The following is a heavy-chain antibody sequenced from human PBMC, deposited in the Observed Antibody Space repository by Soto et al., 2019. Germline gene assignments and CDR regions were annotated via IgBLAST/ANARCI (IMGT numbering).Heavy chain of an antibody. D-gene: IGHD3-3*01. CDR2: ISAYNGNT. J-gene: IGHJ6*02. Sequence: GASVKVSCKASGYTFTSYGISWVRQAPGQGLEWMGWISAYNGNTNYAQKLQGRVTMTTDTSTSTAYMELRSLRSDDTAVYYCAKDILEWLFGSGDYYYYGMDVWAQGTTVTAP. CDR3: AKDILEWLFGSGDYYYYGMDV. CDR1: GYTFTSYG. V-gene: IGHV1-18*01.